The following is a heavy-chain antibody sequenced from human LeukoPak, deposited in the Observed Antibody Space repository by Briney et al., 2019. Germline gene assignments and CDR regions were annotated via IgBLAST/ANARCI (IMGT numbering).Heavy chain of an antibody. D-gene: IGHD6-13*01. CDR1: GFTFSSYW. Sequence: GGSLRLSCAASGFTFSSYWMSWVRQAPGKGLEWVANIKQDGSEKYYVDSVKGRFTISRDNAKNSLYLQMNSLRAEDTAVYYCASLAAAGIIDPWGQGTLVTVSS. V-gene: IGHV3-7*05. CDR3: ASLAAAGIIDP. J-gene: IGHJ5*02. CDR2: IKQDGSEK.